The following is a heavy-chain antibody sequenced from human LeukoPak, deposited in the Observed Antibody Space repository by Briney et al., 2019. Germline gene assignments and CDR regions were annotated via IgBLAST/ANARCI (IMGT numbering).Heavy chain of an antibody. V-gene: IGHV1-18*01. J-gene: IGHJ4*02. CDR3: AXXXXXXGVCYPSGY. Sequence: ASVKVSCKASGYSFTSYGISWVRQAPGQGLEWMGWISTYNANTNYALKLQGRVTLTTDTSTSTAYMELKSLRSDDTAVYYCAXXXXXXGVCYPSGYWGQGTLVTVSS. CDR1: GYSFTSYG. CDR2: ISTYNANT. D-gene: IGHD2-8*01.